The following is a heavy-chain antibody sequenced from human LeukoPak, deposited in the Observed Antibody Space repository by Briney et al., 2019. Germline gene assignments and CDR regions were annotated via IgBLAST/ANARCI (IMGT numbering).Heavy chain of an antibody. CDR2: IWYDGSNE. V-gene: IGHV3-33*01. D-gene: IGHD1-26*01. CDR3: ATRRGSYYMDV. Sequence: GGSLRPSCVASGMTFRNYGFHWVRQAPGKGLDWVTIIWYDGSNEFYADSVKGRFAFSRDNSKNTLYLQMNKLRVEDTAVYYCATRRGSYYMDVCGKGTTITVSS. J-gene: IGHJ6*03. CDR1: GMTFRNYG.